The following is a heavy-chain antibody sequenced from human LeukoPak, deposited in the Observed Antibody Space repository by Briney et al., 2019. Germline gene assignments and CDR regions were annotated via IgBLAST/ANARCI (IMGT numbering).Heavy chain of an antibody. CDR2: IRYDGSNK. CDR3: AKDLDSQLRGGFDY. CDR1: GFTFSSYG. Sequence: PGGSLRLSCAASGFTFSSYGMHWVRQAPGKGLEWVAFIRYDGSNKYYADSVKGRFTISRDNSKNTLYLQMNSLRAEDTAVYYCAKDLDSQLRGGFDYRGQGTLVTVSS. D-gene: IGHD3-10*01. J-gene: IGHJ4*02. V-gene: IGHV3-30*02.